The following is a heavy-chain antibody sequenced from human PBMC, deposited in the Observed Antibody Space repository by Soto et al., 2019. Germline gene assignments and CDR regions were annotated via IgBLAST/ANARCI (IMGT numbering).Heavy chain of an antibody. J-gene: IGHJ2*01. CDR2: IIPIFGTA. Sequence: QVQLVQSGAEVKKPGSSVKVSCKASGGTFSSYAISWVRQAPGQGLEWMGGIIPIFGTANYAQKFQGRVTITANESTSTDYMELSTMRAEDTAVYHGARFPSDYGDYSWYFDLWGRGTLVTVSS. CDR1: GGTFSSYA. D-gene: IGHD4-17*01. CDR3: ARFPSDYGDYSWYFDL. V-gene: IGHV1-69*01.